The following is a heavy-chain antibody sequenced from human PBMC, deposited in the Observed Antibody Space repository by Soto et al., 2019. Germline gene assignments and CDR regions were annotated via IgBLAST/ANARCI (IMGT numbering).Heavy chain of an antibody. V-gene: IGHV3-30-3*01. CDR3: ARENYYDSSGYYPFYYGMDV. Sequence: GGSLRLAGAASGFTFSSYAMHWARQAPGKGLEWVAVISYDGSNKYYADSVKGRFTISRDNSKNTLYLQMNGLRAEDTAVYYCARENYYDSSGYYPFYYGMDVWGQGTTVTVSS. J-gene: IGHJ6*02. D-gene: IGHD3-22*01. CDR1: GFTFSSYA. CDR2: ISYDGSNK.